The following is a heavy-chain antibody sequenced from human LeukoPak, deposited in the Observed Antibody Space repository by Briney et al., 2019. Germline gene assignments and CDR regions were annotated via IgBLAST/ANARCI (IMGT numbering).Heavy chain of an antibody. CDR3: AREIGMVGAFDI. Sequence: GGSLRLSCAASGFTFSSYGMHWVRQAPGKGLEWVAVIWYDGSNKYYADSVKGRFTISRDNSKNTLYLQMNSLRAEDTAVYYCAREIGMVGAFDIWGQGTMVTVSS. D-gene: IGHD2-15*01. CDR2: IWYDGSNK. CDR1: GFTFSSYG. J-gene: IGHJ3*02. V-gene: IGHV3-33*01.